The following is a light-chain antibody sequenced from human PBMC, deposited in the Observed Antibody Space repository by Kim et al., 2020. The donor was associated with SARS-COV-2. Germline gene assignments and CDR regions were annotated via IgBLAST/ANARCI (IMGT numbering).Light chain of an antibody. Sequence: QSALTQLPSPSGSPGESVTISCTGTSSDVGGYNSGSWYQHHPGKAPKLVIFEVSKRPSWVPDRFSGSKSGNTASLTVSGLQAEDEADYYCSSFAGSNNWVFGGGTKLTVL. CDR2: EVS. J-gene: IGLJ3*02. CDR3: SSFAGSNNWV. V-gene: IGLV2-8*01. CDR1: SSDVGGYNS.